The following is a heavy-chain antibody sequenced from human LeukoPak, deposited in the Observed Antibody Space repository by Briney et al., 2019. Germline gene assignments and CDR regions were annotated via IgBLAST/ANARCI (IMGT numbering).Heavy chain of an antibody. D-gene: IGHD3-10*01. Sequence: GGSLRLSCFGSGFTFSNYWMTWLRQAPGEGLEWVANIKEDGSVIYYADSVRGRFTISRDNAKNSLYLQMNSLRVEDTAVYYCATGRWYGEFAGSGFDEWGQGILVTVSS. CDR1: GFTFSNYW. CDR2: IKEDGSVI. CDR3: ATGRWYGEFAGSGFDE. J-gene: IGHJ4*02. V-gene: IGHV3-7*01.